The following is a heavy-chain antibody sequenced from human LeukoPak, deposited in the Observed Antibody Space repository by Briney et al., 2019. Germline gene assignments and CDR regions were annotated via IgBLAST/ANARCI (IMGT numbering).Heavy chain of an antibody. V-gene: IGHV4-59*01. CDR1: GGSISSYY. CDR3: ARAGGYSHYYYYYMDV. Sequence: KPSETLSLTCTVSGGSISSYYWSWIRQPPGKGLEWIGYIYYSGSTNYNPSLKSRVTISVDTSKNQFSLKLSSVTAADTAVYYCARAGGYSHYYYYYMDVWGKGTTVTVSS. CDR2: IYYSGST. D-gene: IGHD5-12*01. J-gene: IGHJ6*03.